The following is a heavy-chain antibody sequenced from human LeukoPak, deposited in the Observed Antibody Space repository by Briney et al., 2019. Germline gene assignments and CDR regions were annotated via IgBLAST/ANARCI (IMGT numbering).Heavy chain of an antibody. J-gene: IGHJ4*02. Sequence: PSETLSLTCTVSGGSISSSSYYWGWIRQPPGKGLEWIGSIYYSGSTYYNPSLKSRVTMSVDTSKNQFSLKLSSVTAADTAVYYCARLSMVRGVPPIGFDYWGQGTLVTVSS. CDR1: GGSISSSSYY. CDR2: IYYSGST. D-gene: IGHD3-10*01. CDR3: ARLSMVRGVPPIGFDY. V-gene: IGHV4-39*07.